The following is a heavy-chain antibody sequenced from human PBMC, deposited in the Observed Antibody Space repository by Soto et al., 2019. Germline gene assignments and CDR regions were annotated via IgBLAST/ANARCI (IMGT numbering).Heavy chain of an antibody. CDR2: VNPSGGST. CDR1: GYIFTAYS. J-gene: IGHJ1*01. Sequence: ASVKVSCKASGYIFTAYSMHWVRQAPGQGLEWMGVVNPSGGSTNYAQKFQGRITMTRDTSTSTVYMDLSSLTSEDTAVYYCAREENCSDGICYSEYFQRWGQGTLVTV. CDR3: AREENCSDGICYSEYFQR. V-gene: IGHV1-46*01. D-gene: IGHD2-15*01.